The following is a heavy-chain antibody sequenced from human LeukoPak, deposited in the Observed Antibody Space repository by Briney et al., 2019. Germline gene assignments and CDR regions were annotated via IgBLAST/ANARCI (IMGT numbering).Heavy chain of an antibody. D-gene: IGHD3-22*01. CDR1: GFTFGDYA. CDR3: TRTGDSSGYPTFDY. J-gene: IGHJ4*02. Sequence: GSLRLSCTASGFTFGDYAMSWFRQAPGKGLEWVGFIRSKAYGGTTEYAASVKGRFTISRDDSKSIAYLQMNSLKTEDTAVYYCTRTGDSSGYPTFDYWGQGTLVTVSS. V-gene: IGHV3-49*03. CDR2: IRSKAYGGTT.